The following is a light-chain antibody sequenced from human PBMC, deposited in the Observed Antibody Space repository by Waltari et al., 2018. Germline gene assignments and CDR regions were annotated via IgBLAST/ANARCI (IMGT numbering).Light chain of an antibody. CDR3: CSYVGSAISV. Sequence: QSALTQTASVSGSPGQAITISCSGTRSDIGKYNLVSWYQQHPGKAPTLIIYDVNKRPSGVSNRFSGSKSGNTAFLTISGLQTADEADYYCCSYVGSAISVFGGGTKLTVL. CDR2: DVN. V-gene: IGLV2-23*02. J-gene: IGLJ3*02. CDR1: RSDIGKYNL.